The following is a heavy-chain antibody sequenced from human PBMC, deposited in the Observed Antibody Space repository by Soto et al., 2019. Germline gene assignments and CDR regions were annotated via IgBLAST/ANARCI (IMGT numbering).Heavy chain of an antibody. J-gene: IGHJ5*02. CDR2: IYYSGST. D-gene: IGHD3-10*01. CDR1: GGSISSGGYY. Sequence: QVQLQESGPGLVKPSQTLSLTCTVSGGSISSGGYYWSWIRQHPGKGLEWIGYIYYSGSTYYNPSLKNRVTISVATSKNQFSLKLSSVTAADTAVYYCAYYGSGKGWFDPWGQGTLVTVSS. V-gene: IGHV4-31*03. CDR3: AYYGSGKGWFDP.